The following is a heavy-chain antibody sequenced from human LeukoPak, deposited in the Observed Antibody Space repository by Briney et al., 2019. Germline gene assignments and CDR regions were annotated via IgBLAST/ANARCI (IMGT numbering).Heavy chain of an antibody. CDR1: GVTGSNYD. CDR2: ISSSRSAI. Sequence: GESLRRSCAASGVTGSNYDMSGLRQAPGKGLEWVSYISSSRSAINYADSVKGRFTISRDNGKNSLYLQMNSLRVDDTAVYYCARGGAARPDYWGQGTLVTVSS. V-gene: IGHV3-48*01. D-gene: IGHD6-6*01. J-gene: IGHJ4*02. CDR3: ARGGAARPDY.